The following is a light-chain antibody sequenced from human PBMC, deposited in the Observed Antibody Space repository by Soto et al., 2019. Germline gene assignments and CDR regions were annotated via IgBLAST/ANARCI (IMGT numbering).Light chain of an antibody. Sequence: QSVLTQPASVSGSPGQSITISCTGTSGDIGSYNRVSWYQQHPGKAPKLLIYDNNKRPSGIPDRFSGSKSGTSATLGITGLQTGDEADYYCGTWDSSLSAGQVFGGGTKLTVL. V-gene: IGLV1-51*01. J-gene: IGLJ2*01. CDR2: DNN. CDR3: GTWDSSLSAGQV. CDR1: SGDIGSYNR.